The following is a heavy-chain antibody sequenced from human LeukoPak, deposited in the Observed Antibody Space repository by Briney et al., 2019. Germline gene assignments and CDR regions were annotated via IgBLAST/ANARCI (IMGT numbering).Heavy chain of an antibody. V-gene: IGHV4-39*07. J-gene: IGHJ5*02. CDR2: IYFSGST. Sequence: SETLSLTCTVSGDSISSSSYYWGWIRQPPGKGLEWIGSIYFSGSTYYNPSLKSRVTISVDTSKNQFSLKLSSVTAADTAVYYCARVYYYGSGSYYWFDPWGQGTLVTVSS. D-gene: IGHD3-10*01. CDR1: GDSISSSSYY. CDR3: ARVYYYGSGSYYWFDP.